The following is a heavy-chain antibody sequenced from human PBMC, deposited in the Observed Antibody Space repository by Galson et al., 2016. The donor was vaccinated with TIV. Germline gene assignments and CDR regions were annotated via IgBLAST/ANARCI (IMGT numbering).Heavy chain of an antibody. CDR1: GVTFSSYA. Sequence: SVKVSCKASGVTFSSYAISWVRQAPGQGLEWMGGLIPMFGITNYAQRFQGRVTITADGSTRTAYMELSSLRPEDTAVYHCARSNSYNYYYKAVWGQGTTVTVSS. J-gene: IGHJ6*03. CDR3: ARSNSYNYYYKAV. V-gene: IGHV1-69*13. CDR2: LIPMFGIT. D-gene: IGHD2/OR15-2a*01.